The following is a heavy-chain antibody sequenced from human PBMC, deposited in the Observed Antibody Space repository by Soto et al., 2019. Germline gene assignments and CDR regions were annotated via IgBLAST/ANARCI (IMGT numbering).Heavy chain of an antibody. D-gene: IGHD3-9*01. V-gene: IGHV4-4*02. Sequence: PSATLCITCAVSGGSSSGSNGWSWVRQPPWKGLEWIGEIYHIGSTNYNPSLKSRVTISVDKSKNQFSLKLSSVTAADTAVYYCARCPLRYFAWLGNWFDPWGQGTLVTVSS. J-gene: IGHJ5*02. CDR3: ARCPLRYFAWLGNWFDP. CDR2: IYHIGST. CDR1: GGSSSGSNG.